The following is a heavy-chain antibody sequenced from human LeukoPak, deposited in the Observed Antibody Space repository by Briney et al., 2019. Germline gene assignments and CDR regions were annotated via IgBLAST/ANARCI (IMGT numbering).Heavy chain of an antibody. CDR3: AKDRVSMIVVVAFDI. CDR2: ISGSGLRT. CDR1: GFTFSSYG. Sequence: PGGSLRLSCAASGFTFSSYGMHWVRQAPGKGLEWVSAISGSGLRTYYADSVKGRFTISRDISKNTLYLQMDSLRAEDTAVYYCAKDRVSMIVVVAFDIWGQGRMVTVSS. D-gene: IGHD3-22*01. V-gene: IGHV3-23*01. J-gene: IGHJ3*02.